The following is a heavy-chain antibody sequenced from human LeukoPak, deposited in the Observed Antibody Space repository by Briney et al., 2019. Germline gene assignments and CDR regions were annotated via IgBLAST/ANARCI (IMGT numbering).Heavy chain of an antibody. J-gene: IGHJ6*03. CDR2: IYYSGST. Sequence: SSETLSLTCTVSGGSISSYYWSWIRQPPGKGLEWIGSIYYSGSTYYNPSLKSRVTISVDTSKNQFSLKLSSVTAADTAVYYCARAGDHDYYYYYMDVWGKGTTVTVSS. CDR1: GGSISSYY. CDR3: ARAGDHDYYYYYMDV. D-gene: IGHD2-21*02. V-gene: IGHV4-59*12.